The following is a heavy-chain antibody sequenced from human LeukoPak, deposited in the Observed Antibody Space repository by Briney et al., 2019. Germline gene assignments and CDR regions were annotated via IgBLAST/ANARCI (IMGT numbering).Heavy chain of an antibody. CDR2: ISWNSGSI. V-gene: IGHV3-9*01. J-gene: IGHJ4*02. D-gene: IGHD3-16*01. Sequence: LAGRSLRLSCAASGFTFDDCAMHWVRQAPGKGLEWVSGISWNSGSIGYADSVKGRFTISGDNAKNSLYLQMNSLRAEDTALYYCAKDLRSGGLWGQGTLVTVSS. CDR3: AKDLRSGGL. CDR1: GFTFDDCA.